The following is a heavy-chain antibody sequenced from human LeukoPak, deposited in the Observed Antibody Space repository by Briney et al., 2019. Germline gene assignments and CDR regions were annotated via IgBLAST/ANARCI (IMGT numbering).Heavy chain of an antibody. CDR2: INHSGST. V-gene: IGHV4-34*01. D-gene: IGHD5-18*01. CDR1: GGSFSGYY. Sequence: TSETLSLTCAVYGGSFSGYYWSWIRQPPGRGLEWIGEINHSGSTNYNPSLKSRVTISVDTSKNQFSLKLSSVTAADTAVYYCARGGYSYGYGSWFDPWGQGTLVTVSS. CDR3: ARGGYSYGYGSWFDP. J-gene: IGHJ5*02.